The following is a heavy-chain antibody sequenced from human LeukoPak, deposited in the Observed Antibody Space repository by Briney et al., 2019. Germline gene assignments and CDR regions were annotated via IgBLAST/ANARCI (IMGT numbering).Heavy chain of an antibody. J-gene: IGHJ4*02. CDR3: AKDKYYSSGTFFDY. D-gene: IGHD3-10*01. CDR1: AFTFSSYA. Sequence: PGGSLRLFCAASAFTFSSYAMHWVRQAPGKGLEWVAVLSKDGSNKYYADSVKGRFTISRDNSKNTLYLEMNSLRADDTAVYYCAKDKYYSSGTFFDYWGQGTLVTVSS. V-gene: IGHV3-30*18. CDR2: LSKDGSNK.